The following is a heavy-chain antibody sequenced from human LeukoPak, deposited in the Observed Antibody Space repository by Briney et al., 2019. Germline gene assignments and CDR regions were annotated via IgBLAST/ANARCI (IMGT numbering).Heavy chain of an antibody. V-gene: IGHV4-38-2*01. D-gene: IGHD6-19*01. CDR2: IYHSGST. CDR3: ARIIAVVRGEIDY. CDR1: GYSISSGYY. Sequence: PSETLSLTCAVSGYSISSGYYWGWIRQPPGKGLEWIGSIYHSGSTYYNPSLKSRVTISVDTSKNQFSLKLSSVTAADTAVYYCARIIAVVRGEIDYWGQGTLSPSPQ. J-gene: IGHJ4*02.